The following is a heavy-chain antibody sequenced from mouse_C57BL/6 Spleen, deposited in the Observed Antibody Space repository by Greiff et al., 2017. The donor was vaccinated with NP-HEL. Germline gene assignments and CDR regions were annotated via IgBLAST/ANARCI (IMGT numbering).Heavy chain of an antibody. Sequence: VQLQQPGAELVRPGTSVKLSCKASGYTFTSYWMHWVKQRPGQGLEWIGVIDPSDSYTNYNQKFKGKATLTVDTSSSTAYMQLSSLTSEDSAVYYCFTLGAMDYWGQGTSVTVSS. CDR1: GYTFTSYW. D-gene: IGHD4-1*01. CDR2: IDPSDSYT. V-gene: IGHV1-59*01. CDR3: FTLGAMDY. J-gene: IGHJ4*01.